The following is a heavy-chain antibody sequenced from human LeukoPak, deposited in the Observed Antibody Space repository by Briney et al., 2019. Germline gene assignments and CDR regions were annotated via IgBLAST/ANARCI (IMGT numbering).Heavy chain of an antibody. Sequence: GGSLRLSCAASGFTFSSYGMHWARQAPGKGLEWVAVISYDGSNKYYADSVKGRFTISRDNSKNTLYLQMNSLRAEDTAVYYCAKDLCSGGSCYPSSGFDYWGQGTLVTVSS. CDR3: AKDLCSGGSCYPSSGFDY. V-gene: IGHV3-30*18. CDR2: ISYDGSNK. J-gene: IGHJ4*02. D-gene: IGHD2-15*01. CDR1: GFTFSSYG.